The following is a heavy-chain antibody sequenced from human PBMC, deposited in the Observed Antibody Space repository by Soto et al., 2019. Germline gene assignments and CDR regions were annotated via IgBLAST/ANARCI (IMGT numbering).Heavy chain of an antibody. CDR3: VLCTTTSCYGKFDY. CDR1: GFTFSNSA. CDR2: IVVGSGNT. Sequence: ASVKVSCKASGFTFSNSAIQWMRQARGERLEWIGWIVVGSGNTNYAQKIQERVTIIRDMSTSTSYMELGSLTSEDTAVYYCVLCTTTSCYGKFDYWGQGTLVTVSS. D-gene: IGHD2-2*01. J-gene: IGHJ4*02. V-gene: IGHV1-58*02.